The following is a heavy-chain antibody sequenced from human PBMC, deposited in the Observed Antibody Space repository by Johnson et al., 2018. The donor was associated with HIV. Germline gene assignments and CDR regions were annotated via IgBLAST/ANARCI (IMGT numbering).Heavy chain of an antibody. J-gene: IGHJ3*02. Sequence: QVQLVESGGGVVRPGGSLRLSCAASGFTFDDYGMSWVRQAPGKGLEWVAVISYDGSNKYYADSVKGRFTISRDNSKNTLYLQMGSLRAEDMAVYYCARLYCSSTSCYEGGGDAFDIWGQGTMVTVSS. D-gene: IGHD2-2*01. CDR3: ARLYCSSTSCYEGGGDAFDI. V-gene: IGHV3-30*03. CDR2: ISYDGSNK. CDR1: GFTFDDYG.